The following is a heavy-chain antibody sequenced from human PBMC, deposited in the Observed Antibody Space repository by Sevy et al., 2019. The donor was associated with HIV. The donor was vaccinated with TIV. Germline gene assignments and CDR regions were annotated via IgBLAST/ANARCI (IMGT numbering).Heavy chain of an antibody. CDR3: VREGLGGFSYSLDC. D-gene: IGHD3-16*01. V-gene: IGHV3-7*01. Sequence: GPLRLSCAASGFSFSTYWMTWVRQAPGKGLEWVATMNQDGTERDYVDSVKGRFTISRDNTKTSLFLQMNSLSAEDTGVYYCVREGLGGFSYSLDCWGQGTLVTVSS. J-gene: IGHJ4*02. CDR2: MNQDGTER. CDR1: GFSFSTYW.